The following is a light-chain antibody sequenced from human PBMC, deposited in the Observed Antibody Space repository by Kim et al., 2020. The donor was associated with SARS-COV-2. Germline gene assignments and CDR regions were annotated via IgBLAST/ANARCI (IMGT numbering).Light chain of an antibody. CDR2: GKN. J-gene: IGLJ3*02. CDR1: SLRTYY. Sequence: SSELTQDPAVSVALGQTVRITCQGDSLRTYYGSWYQQKPGQAPELVIYGKNNRPSGIPDRFTGSSSGNTASLTITGAQAEDEADYYCNSRDSSGNHLWVFGGGTQLTVL. CDR3: NSRDSSGNHLWV. V-gene: IGLV3-19*01.